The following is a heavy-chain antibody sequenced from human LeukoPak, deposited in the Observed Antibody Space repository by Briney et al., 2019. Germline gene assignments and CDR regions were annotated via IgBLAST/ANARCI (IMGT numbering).Heavy chain of an antibody. CDR3: ARQAPSVVVAATGDFDY. CDR1: GYSFNSYW. V-gene: IGHV5-51*01. CDR2: IYPGDSDT. Sequence: GESLKISCRGSGYSFNSYWIGWVRQMPGKGLVWVGSIYPGDSDTRYRPSFEGQVTISADKSISTAYLQWSSLKASDTAMYYCARQAPSVVVAATGDFDYWGQGTLVTVSS. J-gene: IGHJ4*02. D-gene: IGHD2-15*01.